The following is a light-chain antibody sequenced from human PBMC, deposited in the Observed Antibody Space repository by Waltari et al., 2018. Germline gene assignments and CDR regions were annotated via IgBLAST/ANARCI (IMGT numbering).Light chain of an antibody. CDR3: QQSYSTPRT. CDR2: SAS. J-gene: IGKJ1*01. CDR1: QSISTY. V-gene: IGKV1-39*01. Sequence: DIQMTQSPSSLSASVGDIVTITCRASQSISTYVNWYQQKSGKAPKLLIYSASNLPSGVPSRVSGSGSGTDFTLTISSLQPEDFATYYCQQSYSTPRTFGQGTQVEIK.